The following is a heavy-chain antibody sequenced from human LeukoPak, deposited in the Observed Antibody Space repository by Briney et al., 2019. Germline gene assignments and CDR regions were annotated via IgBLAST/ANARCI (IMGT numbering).Heavy chain of an antibody. CDR1: GFTFSNFW. D-gene: IGHD6-25*01. CDR3: ARDIGYHTFDY. Sequence: PGRSLRISCAASGFTFSNFWMAWVRQAPGKGLEWVAHIKEDGSDKKYVDSVMGRFTISRDNPKNSLYLQMNSLRAEDTAVYYCARDIGYHTFDYWGQGGLVTVSS. V-gene: IGHV3-7*05. CDR2: IKEDGSDK. J-gene: IGHJ4*02.